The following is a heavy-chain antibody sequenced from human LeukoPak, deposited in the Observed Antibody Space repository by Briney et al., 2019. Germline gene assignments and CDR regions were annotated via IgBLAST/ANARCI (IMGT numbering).Heavy chain of an antibody. CDR2: ISAYNGNT. Sequence: ASVTVSCTASGYTFTSYGISWVRQAPGQGLEWMGWISAYNGNTDYAQKLQGRVTMTTDTSTSTAYTELRSLRSDDTAVYYCARWDLYYYYGMDVWGQGTTVTVSS. V-gene: IGHV1-18*01. D-gene: IGHD1-26*01. CDR1: GYTFTSYG. J-gene: IGHJ6*02. CDR3: ARWDLYYYYGMDV.